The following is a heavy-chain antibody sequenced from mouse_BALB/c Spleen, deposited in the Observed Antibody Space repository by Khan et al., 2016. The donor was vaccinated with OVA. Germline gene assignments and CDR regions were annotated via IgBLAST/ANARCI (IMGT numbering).Heavy chain of an antibody. V-gene: IGHV1-4*01. Sequence: QVQLQQPGAELARPGASVKMSCKASGYTFSSYTIHWIKLRPGQGLEWIGYISPSNGYTNYNQMFKDKATLTADKSSTTAYMQLSSLTSEDSAVYNCVREGDYCRSYYGFAYWGQGTLVTVSA. CDR3: VREGDYCRSYYGFAY. CDR2: ISPSNGYT. D-gene: IGHD1-1*02. J-gene: IGHJ3*01. CDR1: GYTFSSYT.